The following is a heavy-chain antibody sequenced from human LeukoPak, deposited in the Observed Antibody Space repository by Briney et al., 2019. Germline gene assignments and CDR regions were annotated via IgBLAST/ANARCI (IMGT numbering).Heavy chain of an antibody. CDR1: GGSISSSSYY. J-gene: IGHJ4*02. CDR2: IYYSGST. CDR3: ARHRVGAGKYFDY. Sequence: SETLSLTCTVSGGSISSSSYYWGWIRQPPGKGLEWIGSIYYSGSTYYNPSLKSRVTISVDTSKNQFSLKLSSVTAADTAVYYCARHRVGAGKYFDYWGQGTLVTAS. D-gene: IGHD1-26*01. V-gene: IGHV4-39*01.